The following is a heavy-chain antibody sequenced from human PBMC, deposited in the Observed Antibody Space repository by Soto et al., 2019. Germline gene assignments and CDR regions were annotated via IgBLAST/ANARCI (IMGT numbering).Heavy chain of an antibody. Sequence: SETLSLTCTVSGGSISSYYWSWIRQPPGKGLEWIGYIYYSGSTNYNPSLKSRVTISVDTSKNQFSLKLSSVTAADTAVYYCERADRYGDPRIYYFDYWGPGNLVTVSS. J-gene: IGHJ4*02. CDR1: GGSISSYY. V-gene: IGHV4-59*01. D-gene: IGHD5-18*01. CDR3: ERADRYGDPRIYYFDY. CDR2: IYYSGST.